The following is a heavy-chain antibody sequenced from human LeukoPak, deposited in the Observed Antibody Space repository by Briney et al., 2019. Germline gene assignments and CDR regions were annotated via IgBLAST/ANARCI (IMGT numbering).Heavy chain of an antibody. CDR2: IKSKTDGGTT. CDR3: TTVVHYYDSTAFDY. Sequence: PGGSLRLSCAASGFTFSNAWMSWVRQAPGKGLEWVGRIKSKTDGGTTDYAAPGKGRFTISRDDSQNTLYLQMNSLKTEDTAVYYCTTVVHYYDSTAFDYWGQGTLVTVSS. CDR1: GFTFSNAW. D-gene: IGHD3-22*01. J-gene: IGHJ4*02. V-gene: IGHV3-15*01.